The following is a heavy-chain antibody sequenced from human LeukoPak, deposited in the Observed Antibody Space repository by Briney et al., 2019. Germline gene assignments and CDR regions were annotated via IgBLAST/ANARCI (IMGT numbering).Heavy chain of an antibody. Sequence: PGGSLRLSCAASGFTLSDYYMSWIRQAPGQGLEWVSYISSSGRTIYYADSLKGRFTISRDNAKNSLFLQMNSLRADDTAVYYCARDLIIEYALDYWGQGTLVTVSS. V-gene: IGHV3-11*01. J-gene: IGHJ4*02. CDR1: GFTLSDYY. CDR3: ARDLIIEYALDY. D-gene: IGHD2-2*01. CDR2: ISSSGRTI.